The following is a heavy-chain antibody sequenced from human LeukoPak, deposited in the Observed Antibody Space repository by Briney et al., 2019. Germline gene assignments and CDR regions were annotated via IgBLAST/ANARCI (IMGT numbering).Heavy chain of an antibody. V-gene: IGHV4-4*09. D-gene: IGHD6-19*01. CDR2: IYNGVPT. CDR3: VQTTGWPGFDY. CDR1: GAPISRFY. Sequence: PSETLSLICTTSGAPISRFYWSCVRQPPGKGLEWIGNIYNGVPTFFNPSLKSRVTLSVDTSKTQFSLQLASVTAADTAVYYCVQTTGWPGFDYWGQGILVTVSS. J-gene: IGHJ4*02.